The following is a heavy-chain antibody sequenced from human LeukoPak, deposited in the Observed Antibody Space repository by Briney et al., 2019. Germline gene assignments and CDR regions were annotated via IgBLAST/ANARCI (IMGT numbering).Heavy chain of an antibody. V-gene: IGHV1-69*05. CDR3: ASRPFYDSSGYYSPDTY. CDR2: IIPIFGTT. CDR1: GGTFSSHG. Sequence: SVKVSCKASGGTFSSHGLSWVRQAPGQGLEWMGGIIPIFGTTNYAQNFQGRVTITMDESTSTAYMELSSLRADDTAVYYCASRPFYDSSGYYSPDTYWGQGTLVTVSS. D-gene: IGHD3-22*01. J-gene: IGHJ4*02.